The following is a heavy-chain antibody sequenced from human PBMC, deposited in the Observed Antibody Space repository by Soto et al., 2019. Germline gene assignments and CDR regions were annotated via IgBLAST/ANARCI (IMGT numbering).Heavy chain of an antibody. CDR3: ARDFKASGDLVDY. V-gene: IGHV3-33*01. CDR2: IWYDGSNK. Sequence: QVQLVESGGGVVQPGRSLRLSCAASGFTFSSYGMHWVRQAPGKGLERVAVIWYDGSNKYYADSVKGRFTISRDNSKNTLYLQMNSLRAEDTAVYYGARDFKASGDLVDYWGQGTLVTVSS. D-gene: IGHD4-17*01. CDR1: GFTFSSYG. J-gene: IGHJ4*02.